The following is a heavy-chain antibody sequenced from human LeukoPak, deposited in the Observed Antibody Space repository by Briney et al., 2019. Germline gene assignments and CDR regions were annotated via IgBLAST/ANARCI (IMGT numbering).Heavy chain of an antibody. CDR1: GFTVSSYW. CDR2: IKQDGSEI. Sequence: GGSLRLSCAASGFTVSSYWMSWVRQAPGKGLEWVANIKQDGSEIYYVDSVKGRFTISRDNAKNSLYLQMNSLRAEDTAVYYCARSPDYDFGVWGQGTLVTVSS. J-gene: IGHJ4*02. V-gene: IGHV3-7*01. D-gene: IGHD3-3*01. CDR3: ARSPDYDFGV.